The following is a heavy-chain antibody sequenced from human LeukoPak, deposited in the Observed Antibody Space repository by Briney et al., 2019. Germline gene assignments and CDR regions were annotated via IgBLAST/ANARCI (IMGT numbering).Heavy chain of an antibody. CDR1: GGSISSYY. CDR2: IYYSGST. CDR3: ARGGSGYSLDY. J-gene: IGHJ4*02. D-gene: IGHD3-22*01. V-gene: IGHV4-59*08. Sequence: SETLSLTCTVSGGSISSYYWSWIRQPPGKGLEWIWYIYYSGSTNYNPSLKSRVTISVDTSKNQCSLKLNSVTAADTAVFYCARGGSGYSLDYWGQGTLVTVSS.